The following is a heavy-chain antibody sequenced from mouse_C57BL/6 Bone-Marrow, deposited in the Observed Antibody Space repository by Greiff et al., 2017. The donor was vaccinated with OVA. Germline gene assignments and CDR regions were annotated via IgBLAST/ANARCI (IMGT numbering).Heavy chain of an antibody. D-gene: IGHD2-5*01. CDR2: INPNNGGT. Sequence: EVQLQQSGPELVKPGASVKISCKASGYTFTDYYMNWVKQSHGKSLEWIGDINPNNGGTSYNQKFKGKATLTVDKSSSTAYMELRSLTSEDSAVYYCAGSSNFWYFDVWGTGTTVTVSS. V-gene: IGHV1-26*01. CDR1: GYTFTDYY. CDR3: AGSSNFWYFDV. J-gene: IGHJ1*03.